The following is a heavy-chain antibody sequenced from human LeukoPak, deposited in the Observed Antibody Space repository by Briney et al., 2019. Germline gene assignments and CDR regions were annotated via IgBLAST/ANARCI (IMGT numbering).Heavy chain of an antibody. D-gene: IGHD7-27*01. J-gene: IGHJ4*02. V-gene: IGHV3-7*01. CDR2: IRPDGNVA. CDR1: GFTFSSYA. CDR3: ARDDHWGWDK. Sequence: PGGSLRLSCVASGFTFSSYAMSWVRQAPGKGPEWVANIRPDGNVAFHVDFVKGRFSISRDNAKNTLYLQMNGLRVEDTALYYCARDDHWGWDKWGRGTLVTVSS.